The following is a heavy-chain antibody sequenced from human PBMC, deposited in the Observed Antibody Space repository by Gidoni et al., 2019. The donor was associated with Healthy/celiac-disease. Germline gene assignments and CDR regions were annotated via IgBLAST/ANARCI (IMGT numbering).Heavy chain of an antibody. D-gene: IGHD1-26*01. CDR3: ALLQTIVGAYYFDY. CDR1: GGAFSGYY. J-gene: IGHJ4*02. Sequence: QVQLQQWGAGLLKPAETLSLTCAVYGGAFSGYYWSWIRQPPGKGLEWIGEINHSGSTNYNPSLQSRVTISVDTSKNQFSLKLSSVTAADTAVYYCALLQTIVGAYYFDYWGQGTLVTVSS. CDR2: INHSGST. V-gene: IGHV4-34*01.